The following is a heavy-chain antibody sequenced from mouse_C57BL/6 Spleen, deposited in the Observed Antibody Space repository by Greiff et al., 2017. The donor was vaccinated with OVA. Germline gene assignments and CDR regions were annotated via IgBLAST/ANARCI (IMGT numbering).Heavy chain of an antibody. CDR1: GYTFTSYG. Sequence: QVQLQQSGAELARPGASVKLSCKASGYTFTSYGISWVKQRTGQGLEWIGEIYPSSGNTYYNEKFKGKATLTADKSSSTAYMELLIRTYEDSEGDVSARERWTREYAMDYGGQGTSVTVSS. CDR3: ARERWTREYAMDY. D-gene: IGHD2-3*01. V-gene: IGHV1-81*01. CDR2: IYPSSGNT. J-gene: IGHJ4*01.